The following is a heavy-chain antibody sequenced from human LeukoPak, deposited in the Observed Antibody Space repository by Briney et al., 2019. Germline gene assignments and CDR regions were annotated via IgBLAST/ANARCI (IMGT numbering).Heavy chain of an antibody. D-gene: IGHD6-19*01. CDR3: ATNGPPRVAGTRTLYYYYMDV. CDR1: GYTFTSYD. V-gene: IGHV1-24*01. CDR2: SDPEDGKA. J-gene: IGHJ6*03. Sequence: ASVKVSCKASGYTFTSYDINWVRQAPGKGLEWMGGSDPEDGKAIYAQKFQGRVTMTEDTSTDTAYMELSSLRSEDTAVYYCATNGPPRVAGTRTLYYYYMDVWGKGTTVTISS.